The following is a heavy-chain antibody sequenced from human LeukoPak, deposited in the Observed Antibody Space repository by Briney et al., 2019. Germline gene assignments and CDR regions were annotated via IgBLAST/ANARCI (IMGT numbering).Heavy chain of an antibody. CDR2: IYYSGST. CDR3: ARGGVVVPAAEEVRFDP. D-gene: IGHD2-2*01. J-gene: IGHJ5*02. V-gene: IGHV4-59*01. CDR1: GGSISSYY. Sequence: SETLSLTCTVSGGSISSYYWSWIRQPPGKGLEWIGYIYYSGSTNYNPSLKSRVTISVDTSKNQFSLKLSSVTAADTAVYYCARGGVVVPAAEEVRFDPWGQGTLVTVSS.